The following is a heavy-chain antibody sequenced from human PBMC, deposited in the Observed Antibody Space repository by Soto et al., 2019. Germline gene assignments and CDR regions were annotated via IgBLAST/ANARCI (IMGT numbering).Heavy chain of an antibody. J-gene: IGHJ4*02. CDR1: GGSISSYY. Sequence: PSETLSLTCTVSGGSISSYYWSWIRQPPGKGLEWIGYIYYSGSTNYNPSLRSRVTISVDTSKNQFSLKLSSVTAADTAVYYCAIQGATYYFDYWGQGTLVTVSS. CDR2: IYYSGST. CDR3: AIQGATYYFDY. D-gene: IGHD1-26*01. V-gene: IGHV4-59*01.